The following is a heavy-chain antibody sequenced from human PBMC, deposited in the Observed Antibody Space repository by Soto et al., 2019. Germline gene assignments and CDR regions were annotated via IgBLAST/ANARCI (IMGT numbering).Heavy chain of an antibody. V-gene: IGHV3-23*01. J-gene: IGHJ6*02. CDR2: ISGSGGST. CDR1: GFTFSSYA. D-gene: IGHD3-22*01. Sequence: EVQLLESGGGLVQPGGSLRLSCAASGFTFSSYAMSWVRQAPGKGLEWVSAISGSGGSTYYADSVKGRFTISRDNSKNTLYLQMNSLRAEDTAVYYCAKTVVREITMIVVDSARYYYYGMDVWGQGTTVTVSS. CDR3: AKTVVREITMIVVDSARYYYYGMDV.